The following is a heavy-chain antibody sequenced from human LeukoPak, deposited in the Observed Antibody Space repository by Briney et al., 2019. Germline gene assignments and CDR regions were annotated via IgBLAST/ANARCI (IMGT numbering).Heavy chain of an antibody. D-gene: IGHD4-17*01. CDR3: AKDTDYGDYVVDP. V-gene: IGHV3-23*01. CDR2: ITKSGDTT. J-gene: IGHJ5*02. Sequence: GGSLRLSCAASGFTFSAFGMNWVRQAPGKGLEWVSTITKSGDTTYYVDSVKGRFTISRDNSKNTLYLQMNSLRAEDTAAYYCAKDTDYGDYVVDPWGQGTLVTVSS. CDR1: GFTFSAFG.